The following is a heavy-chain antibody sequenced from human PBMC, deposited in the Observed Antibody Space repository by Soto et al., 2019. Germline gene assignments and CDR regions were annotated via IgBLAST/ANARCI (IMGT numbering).Heavy chain of an antibody. J-gene: IGHJ4*02. CDR2: INAGNGNT. V-gene: IGHV1-3*01. Sequence: ASVKVSCKASGYTFTSYAMHWVRQAPGQRLEWMGWINAGNGNTKCSQKFQGRVTITRDTSASTAYMELSSLRSEDTAVYYCARIYYDFWSGYYYYFDYWGQGTLVTVAS. D-gene: IGHD3-3*01. CDR1: GYTFTSYA. CDR3: ARIYYDFWSGYYYYFDY.